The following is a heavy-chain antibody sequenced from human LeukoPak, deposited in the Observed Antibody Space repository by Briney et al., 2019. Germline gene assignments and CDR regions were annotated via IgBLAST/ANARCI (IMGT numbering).Heavy chain of an antibody. D-gene: IGHD6-19*01. CDR1: GGSFSGYY. CDR3: ASKGIAVAGTAFDI. CDR2: INHSGST. Sequence: SETLSLTCAVYGGSFSGYYWSWIRQPPGKGLEWIGEINHSGSTNYNPSLKSRVTISVDTSKNQSSLKLSSVTAADTAVYYCASKGIAVAGTAFDIWGQGIMVTVSS. V-gene: IGHV4-34*01. J-gene: IGHJ3*02.